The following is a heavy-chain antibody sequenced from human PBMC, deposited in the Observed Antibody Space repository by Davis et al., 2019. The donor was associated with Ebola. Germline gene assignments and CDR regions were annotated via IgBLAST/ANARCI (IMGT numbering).Heavy chain of an antibody. Sequence: PGGFLRLSCAASGFTFCGSAMHWVRQASGKGLEWVGRIRSKANSYATAYAASVKGRFTISRDDSKNTAYLQMNSLKTEDTAVYYCTSMVISVDYWGQGTLVTVSS. J-gene: IGHJ4*02. V-gene: IGHV3-73*01. CDR1: GFTFCGSA. CDR2: IRSKANSYAT. D-gene: IGHD5-18*01. CDR3: TSMVISVDY.